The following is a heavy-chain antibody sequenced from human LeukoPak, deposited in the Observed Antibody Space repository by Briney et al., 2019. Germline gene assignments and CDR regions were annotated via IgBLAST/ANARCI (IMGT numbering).Heavy chain of an antibody. J-gene: IGHJ3*02. V-gene: IGHV7-4-1*02. CDR1: GYRFTSYA. D-gene: IGHD6-6*01. CDR3: ARDLVSAGFDI. Sequence: ASVKVSCKASGYRFTSYAMNWVRQAPGQRLEWMGWISANTGNPGNPTYAQGFAGRFVFSLDTSVTTAYLQITSLKAEDTAVYYCARDLVSAGFDIWGQGTMVTVPS. CDR2: ISANTGNPGNP.